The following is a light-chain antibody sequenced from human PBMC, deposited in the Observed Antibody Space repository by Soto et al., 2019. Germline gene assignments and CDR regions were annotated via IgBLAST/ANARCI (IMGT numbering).Light chain of an antibody. CDR1: NRDVGDYNY. V-gene: IGLV2-8*01. CDR3: TSYSVSTTYV. CDR2: EVI. J-gene: IGLJ1*01. Sequence: QSALTQPPSASGSPGQYVTIPCTGNNRDVGDYNYVSWYQQHPGKAPKLMIYEVIKRPSGVPVRFSGSKSGNTASLTVSWLQAEDETDYSSTSYSVSTTYVFGTGTKVTVL.